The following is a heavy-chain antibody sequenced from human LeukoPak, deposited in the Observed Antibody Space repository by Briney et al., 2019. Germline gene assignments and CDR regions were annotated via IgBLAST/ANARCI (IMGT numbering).Heavy chain of an antibody. J-gene: IGHJ4*02. D-gene: IGHD3-22*01. V-gene: IGHV4-4*07. CDR2: LYTSGST. CDR1: GGSISSYY. CDR3: ARGGSSGYYYG. Sequence: SETRSLTCTVSGGSISSYYWSWIRQPAGKGLEWIGRLYTSGSTNYNPSLKSRVTMSVDTSKNQFSLKLTSMTAADTAVYYCARGGSSGYYYGWGQGTLVTVSS.